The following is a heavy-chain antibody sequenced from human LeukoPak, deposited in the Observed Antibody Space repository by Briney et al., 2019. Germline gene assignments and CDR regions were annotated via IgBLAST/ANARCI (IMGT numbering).Heavy chain of an antibody. Sequence: ASVKVSCKASGYTFTGYYMHWVRQAPGQGLEWMGWINPNSGGTNYVQKFQGRVTVTTDTSINTAYMELSSLTSDDTAVYYCAREFVTPTTNWGQGTLVTVSS. CDR3: AREFVTPTTN. CDR2: INPNSGGT. J-gene: IGHJ1*01. CDR1: GYTFTGYY. V-gene: IGHV1-2*02. D-gene: IGHD4-23*01.